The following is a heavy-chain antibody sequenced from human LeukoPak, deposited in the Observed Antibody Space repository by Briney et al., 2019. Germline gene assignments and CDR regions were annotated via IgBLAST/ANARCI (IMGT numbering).Heavy chain of an antibody. CDR1: GFTFSSYA. Sequence: GGSLRLSCAASGFTFSSYAMHWVRQAPGKGLEWVAVISYDGSNKYYADSVKGRFTIPRDNSKNTLYLQMNSLRAEDTAVYYCAREPPGITIFGVVIKHAFDIWGQGTMVTVSS. J-gene: IGHJ3*02. D-gene: IGHD3-3*01. V-gene: IGHV3-30-3*01. CDR3: AREPPGITIFGVVIKHAFDI. CDR2: ISYDGSNK.